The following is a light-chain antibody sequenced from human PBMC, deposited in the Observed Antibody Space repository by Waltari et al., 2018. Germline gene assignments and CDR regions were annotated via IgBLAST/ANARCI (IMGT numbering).Light chain of an antibody. CDR2: CST. CDR1: GSNIGAGYD. V-gene: IGLV1-40*01. CDR3: QSYDTSLSVV. J-gene: IGLJ3*02. Sequence: QSVLTQPPSVSGAPGQRVTISCTGSGSNIGAGYDVHWYQQLPRAAPQLLIYCSTSRPFGFPARLFGSTSGTSASLAITGLQAEDEADYYCQSYDTSLSVVFGGGTKLTVL.